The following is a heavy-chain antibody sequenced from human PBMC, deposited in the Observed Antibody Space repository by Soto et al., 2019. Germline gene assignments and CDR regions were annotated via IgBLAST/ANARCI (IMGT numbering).Heavy chain of an antibody. J-gene: IGHJ4*02. V-gene: IGHV3-74*01. Sequence: GGSLRLSCAAYGFTFSSHWMHWVRQVPGRGLVWVSRINSDGSSTAYADSVKGRFTISRDNAKNTLYLQMDSLRAEDTAVYSCVRGAPFDYWGRGTLVTVSS. CDR3: VRGAPFDY. CDR1: GFTFSSHW. CDR2: INSDGSST.